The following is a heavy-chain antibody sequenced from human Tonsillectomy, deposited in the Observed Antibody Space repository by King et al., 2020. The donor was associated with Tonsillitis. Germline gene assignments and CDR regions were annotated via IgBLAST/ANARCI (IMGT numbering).Heavy chain of an antibody. CDR1: GFTFSSYG. D-gene: IGHD6-13*01. Sequence: QLVQSGGGVVQPGRSLRLSCAASGFTFSSYGMHWVRQAPGKGLEWVAVIWYDGSNKYYADSVKGRFTISRDNSKNTLYLQMNSLRAEDTAVYYCARGGAAAGFPHYYYGMDVWGQGTTVTVSS. CDR3: ARGGAAAGFPHYYYGMDV. CDR2: IWYDGSNK. J-gene: IGHJ6*02. V-gene: IGHV3-33*01.